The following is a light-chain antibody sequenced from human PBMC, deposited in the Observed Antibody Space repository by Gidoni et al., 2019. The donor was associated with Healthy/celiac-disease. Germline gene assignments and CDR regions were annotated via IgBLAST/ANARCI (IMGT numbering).Light chain of an antibody. Sequence: EIVLTQSPGTLSLSPGERATLSCRASQSVSSSYLAWYQQQPGQAPRLLIYGASSRATGIPDRVSGSGSGTDFTITISRLEHEDFAVYYCQQYGSSLYTFGQGTKLEIK. CDR3: QQYGSSLYT. CDR2: GAS. V-gene: IGKV3-20*01. J-gene: IGKJ2*01. CDR1: QSVSSSY.